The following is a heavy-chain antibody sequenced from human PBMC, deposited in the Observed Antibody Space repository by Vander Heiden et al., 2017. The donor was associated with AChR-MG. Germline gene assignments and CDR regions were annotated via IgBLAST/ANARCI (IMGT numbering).Heavy chain of an antibody. CDR2: ISYDGSHT. D-gene: IGHD1-26*01. CDR3: AKEVLYLREHPIPHGLDI. V-gene: IGHV3-30*18. CDR1: GFTFSNSD. J-gene: IGHJ3*02. Sequence: QVQLVESGGGVVQPGRSLRLSCAASGFTFSNSDIHWVRQAPGKGLEWVAGISYDGSHTYYADSVKGRFTISRDNSKNTLDLQMNSLRAEDTAVFYCAKEVLYLREHPIPHGLDIWGQGTMVTVSS.